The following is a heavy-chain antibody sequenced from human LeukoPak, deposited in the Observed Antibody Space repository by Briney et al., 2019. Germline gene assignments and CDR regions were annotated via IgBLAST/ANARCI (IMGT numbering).Heavy chain of an antibody. CDR2: ISGSDSST. CDR3: AKSGYNRFDY. V-gene: IGHV3-23*01. D-gene: IGHD5-24*01. J-gene: IGHJ4*02. Sequence: PGGSLRLSCAASGFTFSSSAMSWVRQAPGKGLEWVSTISGSDSSTYYADSVKGRFTISRDNSKNTVYLQMNSLRADDTAVYYCAKSGYNRFDYWGQGTLVTVSS. CDR1: GFTFSSSA.